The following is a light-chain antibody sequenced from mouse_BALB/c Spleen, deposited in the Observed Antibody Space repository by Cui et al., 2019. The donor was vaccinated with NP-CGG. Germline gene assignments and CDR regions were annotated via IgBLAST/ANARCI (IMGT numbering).Light chain of an antibody. CDR1: TGAVTTSNY. CDR2: GTN. Sequence: QAVVTLELALTTPPGETVTLTCRSRTGAVTTSNYANWVQEKPDHLFTGLIGGTNNRAPGVPARFSGSLIGDKAALTITGAQTEDEAIYFCALWYSNHWVFGGGTKLTVL. J-gene: IGLJ1*01. V-gene: IGLV1*01. CDR3: ALWYSNHWV.